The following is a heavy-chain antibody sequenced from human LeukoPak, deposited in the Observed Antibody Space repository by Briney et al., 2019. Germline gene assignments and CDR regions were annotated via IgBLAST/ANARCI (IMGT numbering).Heavy chain of an antibody. D-gene: IGHD3-10*01. CDR2: IKHDGSER. CDR3: ARRVRDPDY. V-gene: IGHV3-7*04. Sequence: PGGSLRLSCAASGFTFSIYWMSWVRQAPGRGLEWVAGIKHDGSERYYVDSLKGRFTISRDNAKNSLYLQMNSLRAEDTAVYYCARRVRDPDYWGQGSLVTVSS. CDR1: GFTFSIYW. J-gene: IGHJ4*02.